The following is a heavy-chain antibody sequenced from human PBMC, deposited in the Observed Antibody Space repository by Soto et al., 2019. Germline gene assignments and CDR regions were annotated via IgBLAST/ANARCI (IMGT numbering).Heavy chain of an antibody. Sequence: GASVKVSCKASGFTFTSSAVQCVRQARGQRLEWIGWIVVGSGNTNYAQKFQERVTITRDMSTSTAYMELSSLRSEDTAVYYCVVPRGYYYYGMDVWGQGTTVTVS. V-gene: IGHV1-58*01. CDR1: GFTFTSSA. CDR3: VVPRGYYYYGMDV. J-gene: IGHJ6*02. CDR2: IVVGSGNT. D-gene: IGHD3-16*01.